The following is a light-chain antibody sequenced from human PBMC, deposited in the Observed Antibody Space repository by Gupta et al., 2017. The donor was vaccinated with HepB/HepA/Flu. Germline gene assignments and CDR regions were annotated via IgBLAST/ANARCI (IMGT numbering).Light chain of an antibody. CDR2: EVT. V-gene: IGLV2-23*02. CDR1: SSDMGTYDF. J-gene: IGLJ3*02. Sequence: QSALPPPASVPGSPGQSITISCTGTSSDMGTYDFVSWFQQYPGKAPKLIIYEVTKRPSGVSSRFSGSKAGTTASLTSWGLQAEDEADYHCCSYEGSDSLVFGGGTKLTVL. CDR3: CSYEGSDSLV.